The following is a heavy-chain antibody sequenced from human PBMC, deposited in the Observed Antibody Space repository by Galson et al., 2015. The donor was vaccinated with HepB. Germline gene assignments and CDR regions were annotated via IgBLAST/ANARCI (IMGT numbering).Heavy chain of an antibody. CDR1: GFTFSSYS. J-gene: IGHJ6*02. D-gene: IGHD6-19*01. CDR3: ARDRIALGIAVAGGGMDV. CDR2: ISSSSSTI. V-gene: IGHV3-48*02. Sequence: SLRLSCAASGFTFSSYSMNWVRQAPGKGLEWVSYISSSSSTIYYADSVKGRFTISRDNAKNSLYLQMNSLRDEDTAVYYCARDRIALGIAVAGGGMDVWGQGTTVTVSS.